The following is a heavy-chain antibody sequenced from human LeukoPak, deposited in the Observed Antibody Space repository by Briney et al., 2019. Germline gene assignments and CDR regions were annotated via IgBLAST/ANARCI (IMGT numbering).Heavy chain of an antibody. CDR1: GFTFSSYA. D-gene: IGHD6-13*01. J-gene: IGHJ3*02. CDR2: ISGSGGST. Sequence: GGSLRLSCAASGFTFSSYAMSWVRQAPGKGLEWVSAISGSGGSTYYADSVKGRFTISRDNAKNSLYLQINSLRAEDTAVYYCARESGTGYSSSRGAFDIWGQGTMVTVSS. V-gene: IGHV3-23*01. CDR3: ARESGTGYSSSRGAFDI.